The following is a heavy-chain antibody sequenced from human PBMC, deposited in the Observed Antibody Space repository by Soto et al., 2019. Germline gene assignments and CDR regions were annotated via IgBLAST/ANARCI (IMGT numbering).Heavy chain of an antibody. Sequence: SETLSLTCAVSGGSISSGGYYWSWIRQPPGKGLEWIGLINHTGSTNYNPSLNSRVTISVDTSKNQFSLTVTSVTAADTAVYYCARDVYGIVVSFDYWGQGTLVTVSS. CDR3: ARDVYGIVVSFDY. J-gene: IGHJ4*02. D-gene: IGHD3-22*01. CDR2: INHTGST. CDR1: GGSISSGGYY. V-gene: IGHV4-61*08.